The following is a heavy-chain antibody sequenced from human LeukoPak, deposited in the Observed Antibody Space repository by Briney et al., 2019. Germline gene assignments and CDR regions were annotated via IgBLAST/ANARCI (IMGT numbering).Heavy chain of an antibody. Sequence: PSETLSLTCAVYGGSFSGYYWSWIRQPPGKGLEWIGEINHSGSTNYNPSLKSRVTISVDTSKNQFSLKLSSVTAADTAVYYCAGSGYSSGWYVDYWGQGTLVTVSS. J-gene: IGHJ4*02. D-gene: IGHD6-19*01. CDR3: AGSGYSSGWYVDY. CDR1: GGSFSGYY. V-gene: IGHV4-34*01. CDR2: INHSGST.